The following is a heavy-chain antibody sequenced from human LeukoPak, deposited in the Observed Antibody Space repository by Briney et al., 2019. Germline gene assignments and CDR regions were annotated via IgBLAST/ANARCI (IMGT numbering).Heavy chain of an antibody. J-gene: IGHJ5*02. Sequence: VASVTVSCKASGGTFSSYAISWVRQAPGQGLEWMGGIIPIFGTANYAQKFQGRVTITADESTSTAYMELSSLRSEDTAVYYCATLRGWFDPWGQGTLVTVSS. D-gene: IGHD3-10*01. V-gene: IGHV1-69*13. CDR3: ATLRGWFDP. CDR1: GGTFSSYA. CDR2: IIPIFGTA.